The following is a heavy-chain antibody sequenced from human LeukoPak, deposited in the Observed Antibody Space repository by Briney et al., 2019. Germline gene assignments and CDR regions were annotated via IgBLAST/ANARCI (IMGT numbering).Heavy chain of an antibody. Sequence: GGSLRLSCAASGFTFSSYWMSWVRQAPGKGLEWVANIKQDGSGEFYVDSVRGRFTISRDNAKNSLYLQMNSLRAEDTAVYYCARIHSSGWIYYFDYWGQGILVTVSS. CDR2: IKQDGSGE. V-gene: IGHV3-7*01. D-gene: IGHD6-19*01. CDR1: GFTFSSYW. J-gene: IGHJ4*02. CDR3: ARIHSSGWIYYFDY.